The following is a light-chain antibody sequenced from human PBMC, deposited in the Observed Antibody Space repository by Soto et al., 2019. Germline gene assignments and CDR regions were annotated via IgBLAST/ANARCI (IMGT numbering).Light chain of an antibody. CDR2: EGS. Sequence: QSVLTQPASVSGSPGQSITISCTGTSSDVGSYNLVSWYQQHPGKAPKLMIYEGSKRPSGVSNRFSGSKSGNTASLTISGLQAEDEADYYCCSYAGSVVFGGGTQVTVL. CDR1: SSDVGSYNL. V-gene: IGLV2-23*01. CDR3: CSYAGSVV. J-gene: IGLJ2*01.